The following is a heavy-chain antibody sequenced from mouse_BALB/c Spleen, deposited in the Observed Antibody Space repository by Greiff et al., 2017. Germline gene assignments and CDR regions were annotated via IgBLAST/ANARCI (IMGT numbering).Heavy chain of an antibody. D-gene: IGHD2-10*02. CDR1: GFTFSSYA. V-gene: IGHV5-9-3*01. CDR2: ISSGGSYT. J-gene: IGHJ2*01. Sequence: EVHLVESGGGLVKPGGSLKLSCAASGFTFSSYAMSWVRQTPEKRLEWVATISSGGSYTYYPDSVKGRFTISRDNAKNTLYLQMSSLRSEDTAMYYCARLGYGNYFDYWGQGTTLTVSS. CDR3: ARLGYGNYFDY.